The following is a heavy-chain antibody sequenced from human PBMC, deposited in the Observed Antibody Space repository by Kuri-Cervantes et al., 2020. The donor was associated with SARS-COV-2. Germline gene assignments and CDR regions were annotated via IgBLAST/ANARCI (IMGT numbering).Heavy chain of an antibody. CDR2: INPNSGGT. CDR3: ARVAGEGPIYYYYMDV. Sequence: ASVKVSCKASGYTFTGYYMHWVRQAPGQGLEWMGWINPNSGGTNYAQKFQGRVTMTRDTSISTAYMELGRLRSDDTAVYYCARVAGEGPIYYYYMDVWGKGTTVTVSS. D-gene: IGHD2-21*01. J-gene: IGHJ6*03. V-gene: IGHV1-2*02. CDR1: GYTFTGYY.